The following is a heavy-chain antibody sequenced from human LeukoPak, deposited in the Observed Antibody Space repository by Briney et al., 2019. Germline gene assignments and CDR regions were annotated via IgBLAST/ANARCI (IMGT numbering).Heavy chain of an antibody. V-gene: IGHV3-64*01. CDR2: ISSNGGST. J-gene: IGHJ4*02. Sequence: GGSLRLSCAASGFTFSSYAMHWVRQAPGKGLEYVSAISSNGGSTYYANSVMGRFTISRDNSKNTLYLQMGSLRAEDMAVYYCARAHIVRGYDILTGPLDFDYWGQGTLVTVSS. D-gene: IGHD3-9*01. CDR3: ARAHIVRGYDILTGPLDFDY. CDR1: GFTFSSYA.